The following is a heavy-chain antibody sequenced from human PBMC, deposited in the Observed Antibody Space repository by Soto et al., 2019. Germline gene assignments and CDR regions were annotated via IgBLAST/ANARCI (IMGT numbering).Heavy chain of an antibody. D-gene: IGHD6-6*01. Sequence: GGSLRLSFAASGFTFSSYGMPWVRQAPGKGLEWVGVISYDGSNKYYADSVKGRFIISRDKSKNTLYLQMSSLRAEDTAVYYCAKEGGRSSSYYYRMDVSAQGTTVPVSS. CDR1: GFTFSSYG. CDR3: AKEGGRSSSYYYRMDV. CDR2: ISYDGSNK. J-gene: IGHJ6*02. V-gene: IGHV3-30*18.